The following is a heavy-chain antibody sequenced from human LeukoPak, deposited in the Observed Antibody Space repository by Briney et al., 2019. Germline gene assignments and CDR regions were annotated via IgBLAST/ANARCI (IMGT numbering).Heavy chain of an antibody. CDR2: MKKDGSET. D-gene: IGHD3-10*01. CDR3: GRHRSGSGTYFIDY. V-gene: IGHV3-7*01. Sequence: PGGSLRLSCAASGFTFRNYAMTWVRQAPGKGLQWVANMKKDGSETNYVDSVKGRFTISRDNAKNSLYLQMNSLRAEDTAVYYCGRHRSGSGTYFIDYWGQGTLVSVSS. J-gene: IGHJ4*02. CDR1: GFTFRNYA.